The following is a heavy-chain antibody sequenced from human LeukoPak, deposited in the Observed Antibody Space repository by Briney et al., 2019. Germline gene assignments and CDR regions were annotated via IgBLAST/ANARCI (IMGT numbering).Heavy chain of an antibody. CDR2: IAISGSTI. J-gene: IGHJ6*03. CDR3: ARGRLDYYMDV. D-gene: IGHD3-3*01. CDR1: GFIFSSYS. V-gene: IGHV3-48*04. Sequence: GGSLRLSCAASGFIFSSYSMNWVRQAPGKGLEWVSHIAISGSTISYADSVKGRFTTSRDNAKNSLYLQMNSLTADDTAVYYCARGRLDYYMDVWGKGTTVAVSS.